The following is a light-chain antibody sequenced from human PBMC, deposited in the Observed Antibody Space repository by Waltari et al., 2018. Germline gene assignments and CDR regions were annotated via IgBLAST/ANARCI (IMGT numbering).Light chain of an antibody. J-gene: IGLJ3*02. Sequence: QSALTLPASVSGSPGQSTTISCTGTSSDVGGYNFVSWYQQHPGKAPKLMIYDVTERPSGVSNRFSGSKSGNTASLTISGLHAEDEADYYCSSYTSSSTWVFGGGTKLTVL. V-gene: IGLV2-14*01. CDR3: SSYTSSSTWV. CDR2: DVT. CDR1: SSDVGGYNF.